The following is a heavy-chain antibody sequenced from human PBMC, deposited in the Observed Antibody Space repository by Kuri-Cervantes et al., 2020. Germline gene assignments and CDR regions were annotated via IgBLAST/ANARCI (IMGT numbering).Heavy chain of an antibody. D-gene: IGHD2-2*01. CDR3: ARGSSTSCYSY. Sequence: SETLSLTCIVSGSSIGSGTHYWSWIRQPAGKGLEWIGRIYTSGSTNYNPSLKSRVTISVDTSKNQFSLKLSSVTAADTAVYYCARGSSTSCYSYWGQGTLVTVSS. CDR1: GSSIGSGTHY. V-gene: IGHV4-61*02. CDR2: IYTSGST. J-gene: IGHJ4*02.